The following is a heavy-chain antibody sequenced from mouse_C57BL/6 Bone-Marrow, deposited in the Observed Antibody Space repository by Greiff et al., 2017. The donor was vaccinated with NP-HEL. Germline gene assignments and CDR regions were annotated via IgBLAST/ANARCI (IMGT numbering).Heavy chain of an antibody. J-gene: IGHJ3*01. CDR3: TFTYGSYEAWFAY. CDR1: GFNIKDDY. V-gene: IGHV14-4*01. CDR2: IDPENGDT. Sequence: VQLKESGAELVRPGASVKLSCTASGFNIKDDYMHWVKQRPEQGLEWIGWIDPENGDTEYASKFQGKATITADTSSNTAYLQLSSLTSEDTAVYYCTFTYGSYEAWFAYWGQGTLVTVSA. D-gene: IGHD1-1*02.